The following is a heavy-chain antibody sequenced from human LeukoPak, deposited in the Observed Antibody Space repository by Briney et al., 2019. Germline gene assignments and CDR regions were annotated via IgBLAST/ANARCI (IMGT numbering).Heavy chain of an antibody. Sequence: GALRLFCAASGITLSNYGISWVRQAPRKGLEWVAGIRDSGRRANYADSVKGRFTISRDNPKNTLYLQMNSLRAEDTAVYFCAKRGVVIRVILVGFHKEAYYFDSWGQGALVTVSS. V-gene: IGHV3-23*01. CDR2: IRDSGRRA. J-gene: IGHJ4*02. D-gene: IGHD3-22*01. CDR3: AKRGVVIRVILVGFHKEAYYFDS. CDR1: GITLSNYG.